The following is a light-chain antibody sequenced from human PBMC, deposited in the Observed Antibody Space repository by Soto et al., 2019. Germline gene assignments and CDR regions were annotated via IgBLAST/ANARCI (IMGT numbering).Light chain of an antibody. J-gene: IGKJ1*01. V-gene: IGKV1-27*01. CDR3: QEHQK. CDR2: AAS. Sequence: DIQMTQSPSSLSASVGDRVTITCRASQGISNYLAWYQQNPGKVPKLLIYAASTLQSGVPSRCSGSGSGTDFTLTISSLQHEDVATYYCQEHQKFGQGAKVEIK. CDR1: QGISNY.